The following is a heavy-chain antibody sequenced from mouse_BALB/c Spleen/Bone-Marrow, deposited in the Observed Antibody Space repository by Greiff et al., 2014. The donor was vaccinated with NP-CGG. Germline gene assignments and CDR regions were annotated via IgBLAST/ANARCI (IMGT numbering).Heavy chain of an antibody. CDR1: GFPFSNYD. V-gene: IGHV5-9*02. CDR2: ITSGDSYT. D-gene: IGHD2-2*01. Sequence: EVHLVESGGGLVKPGGSLKLSCAASGFPFSNYDMSWVRQTPEKRLEWVATITSGDSYTYYPDSVKGRFTISRDNARNTLYLQMSSLRSEDTALYYCARQDGYDGTWFAYWGQGTLVTVSA. J-gene: IGHJ3*01. CDR3: ARQDGYDGTWFAY.